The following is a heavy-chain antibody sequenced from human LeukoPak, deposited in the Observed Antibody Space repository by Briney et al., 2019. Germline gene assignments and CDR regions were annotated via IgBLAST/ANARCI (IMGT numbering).Heavy chain of an antibody. J-gene: IGHJ4*02. CDR1: GYTFTGYY. CDR3: ARGGVGIVVGGGVDY. Sequence: ASVKVSCKASGYTFTGYYMHWVRQAPGQGLEWMGWINPNSGGTNYAQKFQGRVTMTRDTSISTAYMELSRLRSDDTAVYYWARGGVGIVVGGGVDYWGQGTLVTVSS. V-gene: IGHV1-2*02. D-gene: IGHD2-21*01. CDR2: INPNSGGT.